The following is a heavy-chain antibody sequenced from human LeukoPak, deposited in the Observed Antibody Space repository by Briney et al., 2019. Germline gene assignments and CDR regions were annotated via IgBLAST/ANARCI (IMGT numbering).Heavy chain of an antibody. J-gene: IGHJ4*02. D-gene: IGHD6-13*01. CDR2: ISSSGSAI. CDR1: GFTFRSYE. V-gene: IGHV3-48*03. Sequence: GGALRLFCGASGFTFRSYEMNWVRQAPGKGPKWVSYISSSGSAIDYADSVKGRFTISRDNAKNSLYLQMNSLKAEDTGVYYCARLGSSWNNFDYWGQGTLVTVSS. CDR3: ARLGSSWNNFDY.